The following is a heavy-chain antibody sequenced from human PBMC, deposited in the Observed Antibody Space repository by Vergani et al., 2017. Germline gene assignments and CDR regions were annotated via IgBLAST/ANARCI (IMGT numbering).Heavy chain of an antibody. D-gene: IGHD3-9*01. Sequence: QVQVVQSGAEVKKSGASVKVSCKTSGYTFSNYYMHLVRQAPGQGLECMGIINPSGGHTNYAQKFQGRVTMTSDTYTSTVYMELSSLRSEDTAIYYCAKGDYGILTGYRYWGQGTLVTVSA. CDR2: INPSGGHT. CDR1: GYTFSNYY. CDR3: AKGDYGILTGYRY. J-gene: IGHJ4*02. V-gene: IGHV1-46*03.